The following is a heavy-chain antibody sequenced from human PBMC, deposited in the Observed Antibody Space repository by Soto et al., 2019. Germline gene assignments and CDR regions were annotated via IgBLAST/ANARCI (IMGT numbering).Heavy chain of an antibody. Sequence: EVQLLESGGGLVQPGGSLRLSCAASGFTFSNYAMTWVRQAPGKGLQWVSAISGSGSSTEYADSVKGRFTISRDKSKRTLSLQRNSLRGEDTSVYFCARGFATTGYLVDYWGQGTLVTVSS. J-gene: IGHJ4*02. D-gene: IGHD3-9*01. V-gene: IGHV3-23*01. CDR2: ISGSGSST. CDR3: ARGFATTGYLVDY. CDR1: GFTFSNYA.